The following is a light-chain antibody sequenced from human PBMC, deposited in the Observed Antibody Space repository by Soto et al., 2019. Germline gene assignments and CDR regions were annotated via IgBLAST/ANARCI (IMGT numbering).Light chain of an antibody. Sequence: DIQVTQSPSSLSASVGDRVTITFRASQSISSSFLNWYQQRPGKAPKLLIFSASSLQSGVPSRFSGSGSGTDFTLTISSLQPEDFATYYCQQSYSTPTWPFGQGTKVAIK. CDR3: QQSYSTPTWP. V-gene: IGKV1-39*01. CDR2: SAS. J-gene: IGKJ1*01. CDR1: QSISSSF.